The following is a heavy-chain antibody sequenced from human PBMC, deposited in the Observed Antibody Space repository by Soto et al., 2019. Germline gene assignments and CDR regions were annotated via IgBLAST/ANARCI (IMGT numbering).Heavy chain of an antibody. J-gene: IGHJ4*02. V-gene: IGHV2-5*08. CDR2: IYWDDDK. CDR3: AHRRAWELASY. CDR1: GFSLSTSGMC. Sequence: SGPTLVNPTQTLTLTCTFSGFSLSTSGMCVSWIRQPPGKALEWLALIYWDDDKRYSPSLKSRLTITKDTSKNQVVLTMTNMDPVDTAKYYCAHRRAWELASYWGQGTLVTVSS. D-gene: IGHD1-26*01.